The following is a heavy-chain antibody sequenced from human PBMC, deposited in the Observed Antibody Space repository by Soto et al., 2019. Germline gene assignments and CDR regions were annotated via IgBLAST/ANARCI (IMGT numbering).Heavy chain of an antibody. CDR3: ARDKSDIVVVPAANPASYDAFDI. Sequence: ASVKVSCKASGYTFTSYGISWVRQAPGQGLEWMGWISAYNGNTNYAQKLQGRVTMTTDTSTSTAYMELRSLRSDDTAVYYCARDKSDIVVVPAANPASYDAFDIWGQGTMVTVSS. J-gene: IGHJ3*02. V-gene: IGHV1-18*01. CDR1: GYTFTSYG. CDR2: ISAYNGNT. D-gene: IGHD2-2*01.